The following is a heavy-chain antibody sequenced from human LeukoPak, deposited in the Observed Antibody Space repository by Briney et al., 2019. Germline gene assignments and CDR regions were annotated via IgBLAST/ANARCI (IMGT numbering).Heavy chain of an antibody. CDR1: GYTFTSYG. Sequence: SVKVSCKASGYTFTSYGISWVRQAPGQGLEWMGGIIPIFGTANYAQKFQGRVTITADESTSTAYMELSSLRSEDTAVYYCASGYGSGSYYKKSNWYFDLWGRGTLVTVSS. CDR3: ASGYGSGSYYKKSNWYFDL. CDR2: IIPIFGTA. J-gene: IGHJ2*01. D-gene: IGHD3-10*01. V-gene: IGHV1-69*13.